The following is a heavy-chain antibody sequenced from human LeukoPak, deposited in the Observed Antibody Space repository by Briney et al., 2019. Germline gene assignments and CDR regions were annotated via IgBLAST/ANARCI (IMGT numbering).Heavy chain of an antibody. CDR1: GGSISSGGFS. J-gene: IGHJ4*02. CDR2: IYQSGRA. CDR3: ARGTPDFDS. V-gene: IGHV4-30-2*01. Sequence: SQTLSLACAVSGGSISSGGFSWNWIRQPPGKGLEWIGFIYQSGRATYNPSLKSRVNISVGRPKNQFSVKMNSVTAADTAVYFFARGTPDFDSWGQGTLVTVSS.